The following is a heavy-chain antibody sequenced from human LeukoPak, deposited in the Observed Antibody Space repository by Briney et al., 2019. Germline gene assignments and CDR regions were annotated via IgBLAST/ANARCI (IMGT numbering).Heavy chain of an antibody. CDR1: GFTFSDYY. CDR3: ARAGYYDSSGYYPLDY. J-gene: IGHJ4*02. D-gene: IGHD3-22*01. Sequence: GGSLRLSCAASGFTFSDYYMSWIRQAPGKGLEWVSYISSSGSTIYYADSVKGRFTISRDTAKNSLYLQMNSLRAEDTAVYYCARAGYYDSSGYYPLDYWGQGTLVTVSS. CDR2: ISSSGSTI. V-gene: IGHV3-11*01.